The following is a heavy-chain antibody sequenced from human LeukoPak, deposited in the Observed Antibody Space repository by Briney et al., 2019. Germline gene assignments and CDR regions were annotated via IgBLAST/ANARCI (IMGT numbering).Heavy chain of an antibody. CDR3: ARDHATYYYDSSGYYDY. V-gene: IGHV3-48*03. Sequence: GGSLRLSCAASGFTFSNYEMNWVRRAPGKGLEWVSFISRSGATIYYTDSVKGRFTISRDNAKNSLYLQMNSLRAEDTAVYYCARDHATYYYDSSGYYDYWGQGTLVTVSS. J-gene: IGHJ4*02. CDR1: GFTFSNYE. D-gene: IGHD3-22*01. CDR2: ISRSGATI.